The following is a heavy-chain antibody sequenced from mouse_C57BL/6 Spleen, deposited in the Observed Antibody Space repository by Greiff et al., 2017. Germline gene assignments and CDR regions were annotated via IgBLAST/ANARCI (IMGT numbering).Heavy chain of an antibody. CDR3: ARYGTTVVEGFYAMDY. CDR2: IYPGSGST. V-gene: IGHV1-55*01. D-gene: IGHD1-1*01. Sequence: VQLQQPGAELVKPRASVKMSCKASGYTFTSYWITWVKQRPGQGLEWIGDIYPGSGSTNYNEKFKSKATLTVDTSSSTAYMQLSSLTSEDSAVYYCARYGTTVVEGFYAMDYWGQGTSVTVSS. J-gene: IGHJ4*01. CDR1: GYTFTSYW.